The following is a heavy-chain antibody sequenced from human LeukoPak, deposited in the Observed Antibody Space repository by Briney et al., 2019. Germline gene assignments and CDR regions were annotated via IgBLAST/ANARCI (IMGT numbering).Heavy chain of an antibody. Sequence: SETLSPTCTVSGGFISSYYWSWIRQPPGKGLEWIGYISNSGTTNYNPSLKSRVTMSVDTSKNQFSLRLSSVTAADTAVYYCARGSNWGDYWGRGTLVTVSS. CDR1: GGFISSYY. V-gene: IGHV4-59*08. CDR3: ARGSNWGDY. CDR2: ISNSGTT. J-gene: IGHJ4*02. D-gene: IGHD7-27*01.